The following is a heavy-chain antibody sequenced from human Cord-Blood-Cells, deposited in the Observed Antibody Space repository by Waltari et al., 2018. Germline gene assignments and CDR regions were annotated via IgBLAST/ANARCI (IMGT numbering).Heavy chain of an antibody. V-gene: IGHV3-30*18. J-gene: IGHJ3*02. CDR3: AKVVGATSRYGAFDI. CDR1: GFTFSSYG. CDR2: IYYDGSNK. Sequence: QVQLVESGGGVVQPGRSLRLSCAASGFTFSSYGMHWVRQAPGKGLEWVAVIYYDGSNKYYADSVKGRFTISRDNSKNTLYLQMNSLRAEDTAVYYCAKVVGATSRYGAFDIWGQGTMVTVSS. D-gene: IGHD1-26*01.